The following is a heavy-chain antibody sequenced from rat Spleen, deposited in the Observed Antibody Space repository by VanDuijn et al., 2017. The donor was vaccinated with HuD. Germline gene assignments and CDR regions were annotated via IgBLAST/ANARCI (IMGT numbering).Heavy chain of an antibody. CDR2: ISYDGSNT. V-gene: IGHV5-29*01. D-gene: IGHD1-4*01. CDR1: GFTFSDYY. Sequence: EVQLVESDGGLVQPGRSLKLSCAASGFTFSDYYMAWVRQAPTKGLEWVATISYDGSNTYYRDSVKGRFTISRDNAKSTLYLQMDSMRSADTATYXXXRXXXYPXIXYFXXXGQGVXXTVSS. CDR3: XRXXXYPXIXYFXX. J-gene: IGHJ2*01.